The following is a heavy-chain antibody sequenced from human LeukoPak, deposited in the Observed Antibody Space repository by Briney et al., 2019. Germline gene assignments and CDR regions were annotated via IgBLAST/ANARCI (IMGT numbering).Heavy chain of an antibody. J-gene: IGHJ4*02. V-gene: IGHV3-21*01. CDR1: GFTFSSYS. CDR2: ITRSSIYI. Sequence: GGSLRLSCAAAGFTFSSYSMNWVRQAPGKGLEWVSCITRSSIYIYYADSVKGRFTISRDNAKNSLYLQMNSLRAEDTAVYSCARGRYDSSGSYSLFDYWGQGTLVTVSS. D-gene: IGHD3-22*01. CDR3: ARGRYDSSGSYSLFDY.